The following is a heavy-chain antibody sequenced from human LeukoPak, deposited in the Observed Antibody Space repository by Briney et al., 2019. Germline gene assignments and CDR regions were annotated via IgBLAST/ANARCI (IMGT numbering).Heavy chain of an antibody. CDR3: AKGDSSGYSPDY. CDR1: GFTFSSYG. V-gene: IGHV3-30*18. CDR2: ISYDGSNK. Sequence: GGSLRLSCAASGFTFSSYGMHWVRQAPGKGLEWVAVISYDGSNKYYADSVKGRFTISRDNSKNTLYLQMNSLRAEDTAVYYCAKGDSSGYSPDYWDQGTLVTVSS. J-gene: IGHJ4*02. D-gene: IGHD3-22*01.